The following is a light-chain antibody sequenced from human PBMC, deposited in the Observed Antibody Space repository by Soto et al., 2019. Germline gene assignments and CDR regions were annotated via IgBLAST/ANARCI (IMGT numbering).Light chain of an antibody. CDR3: QQRGNWPPT. V-gene: IGKV3-11*01. CDR1: QSVSSY. J-gene: IGKJ5*01. Sequence: EIVLTQSPATLSLSPGERATLSCRASQSVSSYLAWYQQKPGQAPRLLIYDAFNRATGIPARFSGSGSGTDFSLTISSLEPEDFAVYYCQQRGNWPPTFGQGTRLEIK. CDR2: DAF.